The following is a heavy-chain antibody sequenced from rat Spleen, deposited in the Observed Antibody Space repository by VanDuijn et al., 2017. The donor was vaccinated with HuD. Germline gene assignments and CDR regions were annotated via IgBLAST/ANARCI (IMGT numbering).Heavy chain of an antibody. Sequence: EVRLVESGGGLVQPGRSMKLSCSASGFTFSNYYMAWVRQAPTKGLGWVATISYNGSSTYYRDSVEGRFTTSRDNAKSPLYLQMNSLRSEDTATYYCARPSYGYPFAYWGQGTLVTVSS. CDR2: ISYNGSST. CDR3: ARPSYGYPFAY. D-gene: IGHD1-7*01. CDR1: GFTFSNYY. V-gene: IGHV5-22*01. J-gene: IGHJ3*01.